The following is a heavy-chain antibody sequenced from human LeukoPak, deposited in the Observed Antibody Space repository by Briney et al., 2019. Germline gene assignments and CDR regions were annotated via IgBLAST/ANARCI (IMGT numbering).Heavy chain of an antibody. CDR3: ARLGYYDSSGYFIRLLDY. V-gene: IGHV4-59*08. CDR1: GGSISSYY. CDR2: IYYSGST. D-gene: IGHD3-22*01. Sequence: SETLSLTCTVSGGSISSYYWSWIRQPPGKGLEWIGYIYYSGSTKYNPFLKSRVTISVDTSKNQFSLKLSSVTAADTAVYYCARLGYYDSSGYFIRLLDYWGQGTLVTVSS. J-gene: IGHJ4*02.